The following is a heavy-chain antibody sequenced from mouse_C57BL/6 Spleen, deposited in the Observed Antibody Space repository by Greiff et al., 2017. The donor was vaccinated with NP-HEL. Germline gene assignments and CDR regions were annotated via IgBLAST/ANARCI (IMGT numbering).Heavy chain of an antibody. J-gene: IGHJ2*01. Sequence: QVQLQQSGAELVKPGASVKMSCKASGYTFTSYWITWVKQRPGQGLEWIGDIYPGSGSTNYNEKFKSKATLTVDTSSSTAYMQLSSLTSEDSAVYYCARSGDYGSREFNYWGQGTTLTVSS. CDR3: ARSGDYGSREFNY. CDR1: GYTFTSYW. D-gene: IGHD1-1*01. V-gene: IGHV1-55*01. CDR2: IYPGSGST.